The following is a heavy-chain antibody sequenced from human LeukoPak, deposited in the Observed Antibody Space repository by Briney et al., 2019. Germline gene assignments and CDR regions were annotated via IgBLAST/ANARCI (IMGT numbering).Heavy chain of an antibody. J-gene: IGHJ3*02. CDR3: ARDHHRRLYDSQARDTFDI. D-gene: IGHD3-22*01. CDR2: INSDGSST. V-gene: IGHV3-74*01. CDR1: GFTFSSYW. Sequence: PGGSLRLSCAASGFTFSSYWMHWVRQAPGKGLVWVSRINSDGSSTSYADSVKGRFTISRDNAKNSLYLQMNSLRADDTAVYYCARDHHRRLYDSQARDTFDIWGQGTMVTVSS.